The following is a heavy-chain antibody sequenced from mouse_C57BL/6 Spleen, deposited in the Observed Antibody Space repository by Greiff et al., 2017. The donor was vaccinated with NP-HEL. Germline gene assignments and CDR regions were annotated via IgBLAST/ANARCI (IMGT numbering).Heavy chain of an antibody. D-gene: IGHD2-3*01. CDR2: ISSGSSTI. Sequence: EVQVVESGGGLVKPGGSLKLSCAASGFTFSDYGMHWVRQAPEKGLEWDAYISSGSSTIYSADTVKGRFTISRDNAKNTLFLQMTSLRSEDTAMYYCARGWLLRNYAMDYWGQGTSVTVSS. CDR1: GFTFSDYG. CDR3: ARGWLLRNYAMDY. V-gene: IGHV5-17*01. J-gene: IGHJ4*01.